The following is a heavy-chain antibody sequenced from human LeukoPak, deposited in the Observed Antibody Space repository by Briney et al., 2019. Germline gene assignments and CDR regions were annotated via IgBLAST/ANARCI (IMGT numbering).Heavy chain of an antibody. D-gene: IGHD3-10*01. V-gene: IGHV1-8*02. CDR1: GYTFTSYG. J-gene: IGHJ4*02. CDR3: ARGSLDSFSGSYLFDY. Sequence: ASVKVSCKASGYTFTSYGINWVRQATGQGLEWMGWMNPNSGNTGYAQKFQGRVTMTRNTSISTAYMELSSLRSEDTAVYYCARGSLDSFSGSYLFDYWGQGTLVTVSS. CDR2: MNPNSGNT.